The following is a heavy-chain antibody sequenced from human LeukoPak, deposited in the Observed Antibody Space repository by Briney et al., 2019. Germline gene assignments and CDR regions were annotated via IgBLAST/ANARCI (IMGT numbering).Heavy chain of an antibody. CDR2: IYNDGTT. V-gene: IGHV3-53*01. J-gene: IGHJ4*02. CDR3: ARDYDTTSGSLGDY. CDR1: GFIVSTKY. Sequence: GGSLRLSCAASGFIVSTKYMSWFRQAPGKGLEWVSLIYNDGTTYYADSVKGRFTISRDNSKNTLHLQMNSLRAEDTAVYYCARDYDTTSGSLGDYWGQGTLVTVSS. D-gene: IGHD3-10*01.